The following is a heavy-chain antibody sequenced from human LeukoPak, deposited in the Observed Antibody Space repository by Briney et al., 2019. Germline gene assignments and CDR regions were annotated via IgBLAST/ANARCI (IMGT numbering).Heavy chain of an antibody. V-gene: IGHV3-23*01. CDR1: GFTFSSYA. CDR2: ISGSGGST. D-gene: IGHD2/OR15-2a*01. CDR3: AMATTSLPDLDY. Sequence: PGGSLRLSCAASGFTFSSYAMSWVRQAPGKELEWVSAISGSGGSTYYADSVKGRFTISRDNSKNTLYLQMNSLRAEDTAVYYCAMATTSLPDLDYWGQGTLVTVSS. J-gene: IGHJ4*02.